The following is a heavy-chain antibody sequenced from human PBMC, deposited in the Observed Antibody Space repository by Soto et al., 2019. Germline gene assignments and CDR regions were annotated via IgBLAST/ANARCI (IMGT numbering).Heavy chain of an antibody. D-gene: IGHD4-17*01. CDR2: IFSNDEK. V-gene: IGHV2-26*01. J-gene: IGHJ4*02. CDR1: GFSLSNARMG. Sequence: QVTLKESGPVLVKPTETLTLTCTVSGFSLSNARMGVSWIRQPPGKALEWLAHIFSNDEKSYSTSLKSRLTISKDTSKSQVVLTMTNMDPVDTTTYYCARTTDNYGQKLFDYWGQGTLVTVSS. CDR3: ARTTDNYGQKLFDY.